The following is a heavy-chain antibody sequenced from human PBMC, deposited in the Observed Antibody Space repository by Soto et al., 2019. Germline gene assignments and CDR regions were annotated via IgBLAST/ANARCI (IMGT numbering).Heavy chain of an antibody. J-gene: IGHJ4*02. CDR3: AKDLSDSSGCFDY. D-gene: IGHD3-22*01. CDR2: ISYDGSNK. V-gene: IGHV3-30*18. Sequence: GGSLRLSCAASGFTFSSYGMHWVRQAPGKGLEWVAVISYDGSNKYYADSVKGRFTISRDNSKNTLYLQMNSLRAEDTAVYYCAKDLSDSSGCFDYWGQGTLVTVSS. CDR1: GFTFSSYG.